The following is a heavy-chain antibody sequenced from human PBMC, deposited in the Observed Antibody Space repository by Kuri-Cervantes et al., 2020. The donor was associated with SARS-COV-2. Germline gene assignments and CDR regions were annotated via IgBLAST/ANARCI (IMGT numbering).Heavy chain of an antibody. CDR1: GFIFSNYG. CDR3: ATDGDY. CDR2: IWYDGSNK. J-gene: IGHJ4*02. Sequence: GGSLRLSCAASGFIFSNYGMHWVRQAPGKGLEWVAVIWYDGSNKYYADSVKGRFTISRDDSKNTLYLQMDSLRDDDTAVYYCATDGDYWGQGTLVTVSS. V-gene: IGHV3-33*01.